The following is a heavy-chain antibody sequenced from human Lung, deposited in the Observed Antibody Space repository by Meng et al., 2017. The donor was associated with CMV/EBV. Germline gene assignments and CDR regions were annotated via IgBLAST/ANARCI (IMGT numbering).Heavy chain of an antibody. Sequence: VSPVQSGAEVKKPGASVKVSCKASGYTFTSYGISWVRQAPGQGLEWMGWISAYNGNTNYAQKLQGRVTMTTDTSTSTAYMELRSLRSDDTAVYYCAASSSSWYQNWFDPWGQGTLVTVSS. J-gene: IGHJ5*02. D-gene: IGHD6-13*01. CDR2: ISAYNGNT. CDR3: AASSSSWYQNWFDP. V-gene: IGHV1-18*01. CDR1: GYTFTSYG.